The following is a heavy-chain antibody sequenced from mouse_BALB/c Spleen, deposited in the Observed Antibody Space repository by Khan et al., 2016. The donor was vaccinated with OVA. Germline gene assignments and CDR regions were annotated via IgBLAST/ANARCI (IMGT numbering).Heavy chain of an antibody. CDR3: AKEGAYYRSDGWFAY. V-gene: IGHV1-4*01. CDR1: GYTFTSYT. Sequence: QVRLQQSGAELTRPGASVKMSCKASGYTFTSYTMHWVKQRPGQGLEWIGYINPVSDDTNYNQNFKDKATLTADKSSSTAYMQLRSLTSEDSAVYYCAKEGAYYRSDGWFAYWGQGTLVTVST. CDR2: INPVSDDT. J-gene: IGHJ3*01. D-gene: IGHD2-14*01.